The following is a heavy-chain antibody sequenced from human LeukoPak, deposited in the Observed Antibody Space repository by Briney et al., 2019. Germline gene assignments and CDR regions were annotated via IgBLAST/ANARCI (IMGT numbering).Heavy chain of an antibody. CDR2: IYYSGST. Sequence: SETLSLTCTVSGGSISSGDYYWSWIRPPPGKGLEWIGYIYYSGSTYYNPSLKSRVTISVDTSKNPFSLKLSSVTAADTAVYYCARDGPWGIAVAGTLDYWGQGTLVTVSS. J-gene: IGHJ4*02. CDR3: ARDGPWGIAVAGTLDY. CDR1: GGSISSGDYY. D-gene: IGHD6-19*01. V-gene: IGHV4-30-4*08.